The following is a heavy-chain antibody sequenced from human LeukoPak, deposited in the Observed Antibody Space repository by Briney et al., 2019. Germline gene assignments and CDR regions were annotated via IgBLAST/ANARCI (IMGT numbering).Heavy chain of an antibody. CDR1: GFTFSTYW. Sequence: GGSLRLSCAASGFTFSTYWMHWVRQAPGKGLVWVSRISSDGSITGYADSVKGRFTISRDNAKNTLYLQMNSLRAEDTAVYYCARDLGCSSTSCYYNWFDPWGQGTLVTVSS. CDR3: ARDLGCSSTSCYYNWFDP. D-gene: IGHD2-2*01. J-gene: IGHJ5*02. CDR2: ISSDGSIT. V-gene: IGHV3-74*01.